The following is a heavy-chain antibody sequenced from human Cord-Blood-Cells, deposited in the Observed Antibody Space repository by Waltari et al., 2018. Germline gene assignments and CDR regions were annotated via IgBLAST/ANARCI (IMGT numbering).Heavy chain of an antibody. V-gene: IGHV4-39*01. CDR2: TYYSGST. CDR3: ARHIAARPGSDAFDI. Sequence: QLQLQESGPGPVKPSETRSLTCTVSGGSISTSSYYWGWTRNTPGKGLECSGSTYYSGSTYYNPSLKSRVTISVDTSKNQFSLRLSSVTAADTAVYYCARHIAARPGSDAFDIWGQGTMVTVSS. J-gene: IGHJ3*02. D-gene: IGHD6-6*01. CDR1: GGSISTSSYY.